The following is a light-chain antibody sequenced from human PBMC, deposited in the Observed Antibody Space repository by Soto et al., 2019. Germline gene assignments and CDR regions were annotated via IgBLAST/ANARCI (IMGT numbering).Light chain of an antibody. V-gene: IGKV3D-20*02. CDR1: QSVSSYY. CDR2: GAS. CDR3: QQRYNWPPT. Sequence: EIVLTHSPGTLSLSPWEIATLSCRASQSVSSYYLAWYQQKPGQAPRLLIYGASSRPIGIPDRFSGSGSGTDFTLTISRLEPEDFALYYCQQRYNWPPTFGQGTKVDIK. J-gene: IGKJ1*01.